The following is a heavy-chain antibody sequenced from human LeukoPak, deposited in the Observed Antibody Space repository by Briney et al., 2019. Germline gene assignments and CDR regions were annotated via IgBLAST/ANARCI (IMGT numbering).Heavy chain of an antibody. CDR2: ISSSGSTI. D-gene: IGHD3-9*01. CDR3: ARDRVLRYFDWTETIPRGYYYYYMDV. Sequence: GGSLRLSCAASGFTFSSYEMNWVRQAPGKGLEWVSYISSSGSTIYYADSVKGRFTISRDNAKNSLYLQMNSLRAEDTAVYYCARDRVLRYFDWTETIPRGYYYYYMDVWGKGTTVTISS. CDR1: GFTFSSYE. J-gene: IGHJ6*03. V-gene: IGHV3-48*03.